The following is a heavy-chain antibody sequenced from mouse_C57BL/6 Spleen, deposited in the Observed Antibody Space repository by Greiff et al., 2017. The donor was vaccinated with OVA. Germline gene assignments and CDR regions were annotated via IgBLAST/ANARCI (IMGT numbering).Heavy chain of an antibody. J-gene: IGHJ4*01. CDR3: ARGGVVAWDYAMDY. D-gene: IGHD1-1*01. V-gene: IGHV1-22*01. CDR2: INPNNGGT. Sequence: EVQLQQSGPELVKPGASVKMSCKASGYTFTDYNMHWVKQSHGKSLEWIGYINPNNGGTSYNQKFKGKATLTGNKSSSTAYMELRSLASEDSAVYDCARGGVVAWDYAMDYWGQGTSVTVSS. CDR1: GYTFTDYN.